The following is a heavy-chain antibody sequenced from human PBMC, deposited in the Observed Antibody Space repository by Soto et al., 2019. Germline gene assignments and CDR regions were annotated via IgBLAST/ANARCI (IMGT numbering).Heavy chain of an antibody. CDR2: INYNGST. D-gene: IGHD6-13*01. CDR3: ARPPIAGNAFDI. Sequence: QVQLQESVPGLVKPSQTLSLTCTVSGGSISSGGYYWSWIRQHPGKGLEWIGYINYNGSTHYNPSLKSRHTITVDTSKNQFSLKLRSVTAADTAGDYSARPPIAGNAFDIWGQGTMVTVSS. CDR1: GGSISSGGYY. V-gene: IGHV4-31*03. J-gene: IGHJ3*02.